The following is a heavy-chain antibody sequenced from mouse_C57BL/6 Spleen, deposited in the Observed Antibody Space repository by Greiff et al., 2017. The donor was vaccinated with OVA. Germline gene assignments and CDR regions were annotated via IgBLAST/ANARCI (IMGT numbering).Heavy chain of an antibody. Sequence: QVQLKESGAELVKPGASVKISCKASGYAFSSYWMNWVKQRPGKGLEWIGQIYPGDGDTNYNGKFKGKATLTADKSSSTAYMQLSSLTSEDSAVYFCARGGYDHGAMDYWGQGTSVTVSS. CDR2: IYPGDGDT. D-gene: IGHD2-4*01. V-gene: IGHV1-80*01. CDR1: GYAFSSYW. J-gene: IGHJ4*01. CDR3: ARGGYDHGAMDY.